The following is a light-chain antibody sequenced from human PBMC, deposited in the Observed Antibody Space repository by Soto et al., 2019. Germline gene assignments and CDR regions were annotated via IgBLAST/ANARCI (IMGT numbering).Light chain of an antibody. Sequence: QSALTQPASVSGSPGQSITISFTGTSSDVGGYNFVSWYQQHPGKAPKLLIYEVSNRPSGVSNRFSGSKSGNTASLTISGLQAEDEADYYCSSYRSSPTHYVFGTGTKLTVL. J-gene: IGLJ1*01. CDR1: SSDVGGYNF. V-gene: IGLV2-14*01. CDR3: SSYRSSPTHYV. CDR2: EVS.